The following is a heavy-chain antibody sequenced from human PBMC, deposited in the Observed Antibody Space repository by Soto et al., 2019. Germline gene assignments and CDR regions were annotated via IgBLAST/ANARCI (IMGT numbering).Heavy chain of an antibody. D-gene: IGHD3-3*01. J-gene: IGHJ6*02. CDR2: IIPIFGTA. V-gene: IGHV1-69*13. CDR1: GGTFSSYA. CDR3: ARGITIPTFYGMDV. Sequence: SVTVSCKASGGTFSSYAISWVRQAPGQGLEWMGGIIPIFGTANYAQKFQGRVTITADESTSTAYMELSSLRSEDTAVYYCARGITIPTFYGMDVWGQGTTVTVSS.